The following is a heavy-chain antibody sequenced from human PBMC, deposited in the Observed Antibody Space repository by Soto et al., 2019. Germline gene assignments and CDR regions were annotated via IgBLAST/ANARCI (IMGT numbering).Heavy chain of an antibody. CDR1: GFTFINYA. CDR2: ISGGGDAA. V-gene: IGHV3-23*01. J-gene: IGHJ2*01. CDR3: SRTILGSTSLPNYWYFDL. D-gene: IGHD1-1*01. Sequence: EVHLLESGGGLVQPGGSLRLSCAGSGFTFINYAMNWVRQAPGKGLEWGSSISGGGDAAFFPDSVRGRFTISRDNSQNTVTLQTNSLGVDDTAVYYCSRTILGSTSLPNYWYFDLWGRGTLVTVSS.